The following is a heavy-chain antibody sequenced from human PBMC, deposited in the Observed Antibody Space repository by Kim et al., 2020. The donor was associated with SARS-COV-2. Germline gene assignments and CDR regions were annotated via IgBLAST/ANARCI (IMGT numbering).Heavy chain of an antibody. CDR3: ANFPHPAAGTRCDY. J-gene: IGHJ4*02. Sequence: GGSLRLSCAASGFTFSSYAMSWVRQAPGKGLEWVSAISGSGGSTYYADSVKGRFTISRDNSKNTLYLQMNSLRAEDTAVYYCANFPHPAAGTRCDYWGQGTLVTVSS. CDR1: GFTFSSYA. V-gene: IGHV3-23*01. D-gene: IGHD6-13*01. CDR2: ISGSGGST.